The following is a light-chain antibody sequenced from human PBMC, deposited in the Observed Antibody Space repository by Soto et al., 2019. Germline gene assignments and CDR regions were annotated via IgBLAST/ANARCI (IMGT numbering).Light chain of an antibody. V-gene: IGKV3D-20*01. Sequence: TMSLAPLEPPPLSCRASQSINRYLAWNQQKPGLAPRLLIYDASYRANGIPDRFSGSGSGTDFTLTISRLEPEDFVVYYCQQYGSSSWTFGQGCKVDI. CDR1: QSINRY. J-gene: IGKJ1*01. CDR3: QQYGSSSWT. CDR2: DAS.